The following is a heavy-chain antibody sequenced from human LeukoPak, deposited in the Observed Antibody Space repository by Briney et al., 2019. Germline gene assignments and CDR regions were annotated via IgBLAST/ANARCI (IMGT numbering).Heavy chain of an antibody. J-gene: IGHJ4*02. D-gene: IGHD6-13*01. CDR3: ARAAGAAGGQYFDY. CDR2: IYSNGDT. Sequence: SETLSLTXTVSGGSISGYYWSWIRQPAGQGLEWIGRIYSNGDTRYNPSLKSRVTMSVDTFKNQLSLKLGPVTAADTAVYYCARAAGAAGGQYFDYWGQGTLVTVSS. V-gene: IGHV4-4*07. CDR1: GGSISGYY.